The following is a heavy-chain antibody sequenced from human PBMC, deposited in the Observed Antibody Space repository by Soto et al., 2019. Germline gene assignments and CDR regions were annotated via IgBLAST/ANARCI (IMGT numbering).Heavy chain of an antibody. CDR3: SRVDPGETSPFDH. D-gene: IGHD3-10*01. J-gene: IGHJ4*02. Sequence: ASVKVSCKASGYTFTSYDINWVRQATGQGLEWMGWMNPNSGNTGYAQKFQGRVTMTRNTSISTAYMELSSLRSEDTAVYYCSRVDPGETSPFDHWGQGTLVTVSS. CDR2: MNPNSGNT. CDR1: GYTFTSYD. V-gene: IGHV1-8*01.